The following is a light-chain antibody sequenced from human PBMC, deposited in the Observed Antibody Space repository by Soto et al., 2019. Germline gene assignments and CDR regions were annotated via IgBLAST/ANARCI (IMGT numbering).Light chain of an antibody. CDR2: GAS. CDR1: QSVSSN. V-gene: IGKV3-15*01. J-gene: IGKJ1*01. CDR3: QQYNNWPRT. Sequence: EIVMTQSAATLSVPPGERATLSCRASQSVSSNLAWYQQKPGQAPRLLIYGASTRATDIPARFSGSGSGTEFTLTISRLQSEDFAIYYCQQYNNWPRTFGQGTKV.